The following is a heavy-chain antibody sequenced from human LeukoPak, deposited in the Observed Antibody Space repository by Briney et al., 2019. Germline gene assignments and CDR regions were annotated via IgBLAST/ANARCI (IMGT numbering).Heavy chain of an antibody. CDR2: IYYSGST. J-gene: IGHJ4*02. CDR3: ARGFPPSIYGDSR. Sequence: SETLSLTCTVSGGSISSSSYYWGWIRQPPGKGLEWIGSIYYSGSTYYNPSLKSRATISADTSKKQFSLKLSSVTAADTAVYYCARGFPPSIYGDSRWGQGTLVTVSS. CDR1: GGSISSSSYY. V-gene: IGHV4-39*07. D-gene: IGHD4-17*01.